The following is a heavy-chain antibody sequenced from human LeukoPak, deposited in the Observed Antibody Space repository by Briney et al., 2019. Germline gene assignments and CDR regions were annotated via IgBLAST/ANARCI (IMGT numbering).Heavy chain of an antibody. CDR1: GYTFTSYG. J-gene: IGHJ3*02. Sequence: ASVKVSCKASGYTFTSYGISWVRQAPGQGLEWMGWISAYNGNTNYAQKFQGRVTMTTDTSTSTAYMELSSLRSEDTAVYYCARLNVDIVARGGPEDAFDIWGQGTMVTVSS. CDR2: ISAYNGNT. CDR3: ARLNVDIVARGGPEDAFDI. V-gene: IGHV1-18*01. D-gene: IGHD5-12*01.